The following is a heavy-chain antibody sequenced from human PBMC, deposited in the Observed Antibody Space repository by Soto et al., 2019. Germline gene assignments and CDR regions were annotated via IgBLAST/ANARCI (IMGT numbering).Heavy chain of an antibody. CDR3: ARARSDDLNSFDAFDS. V-gene: IGHV4-61*01. Sequence: SENLSLTCTVSSGYVTIGIHYWSWIRQPPGKGLEWIPYTYHSGSTDYKPSLKSRVTIRIYLSKNQFSLRLDSVTAADTAVYYFARARSDDLNSFDAFDSWGQGTRVTV. D-gene: IGHD1-1*01. J-gene: IGHJ3*02. CDR1: SGYVTIGIHY. CDR2: TYHSGST.